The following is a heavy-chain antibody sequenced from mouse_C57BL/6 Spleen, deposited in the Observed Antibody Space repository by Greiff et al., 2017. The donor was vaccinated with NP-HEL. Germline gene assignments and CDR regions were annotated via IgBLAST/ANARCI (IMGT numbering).Heavy chain of an antibody. Sequence: EVQLQQSGAELVRPGASVKLSCTASGFNIKDDYMHWVKQRPEQGLEWIGWIDPENGDTEYASKFQGKATLTADQSSNTAYLQLSSLTSEDTAVYYCTRSKGEYYAMDYWGQGTSVTVSS. V-gene: IGHV14-4*01. CDR1: GFNIKDDY. CDR3: TRSKGEYYAMDY. D-gene: IGHD1-3*01. J-gene: IGHJ4*01. CDR2: IDPENGDT.